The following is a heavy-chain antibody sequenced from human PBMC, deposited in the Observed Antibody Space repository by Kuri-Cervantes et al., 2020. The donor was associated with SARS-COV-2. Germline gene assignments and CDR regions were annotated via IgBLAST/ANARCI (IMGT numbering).Heavy chain of an antibody. CDR3: AHRLSPDYYGSGSYYNSGWFDP. Sequence: SGPTLVKPTQTLTLTCTFSGFSLSTSGVGVGWIRPPPGKALEWLALIYWNDDKRYSPSLKSRLTITKDTSKNQVVLTMTNMDPVDTATYYCAHRLSPDYYGSGSYYNSGWFDPWGQGTLVTVSS. V-gene: IGHV2-5*01. J-gene: IGHJ5*02. CDR2: IYWNDDK. CDR1: GFSLSTSGVG. D-gene: IGHD3-10*01.